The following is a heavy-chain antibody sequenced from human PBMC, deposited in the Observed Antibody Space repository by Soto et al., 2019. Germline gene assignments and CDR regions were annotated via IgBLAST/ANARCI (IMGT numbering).Heavy chain of an antibody. CDR3: ARTLRSYDFLTGYYPPYFDL. D-gene: IGHD3-9*01. CDR2: IYWNDDK. CDR1: GFSLRTSGVG. V-gene: IGHV2-5*01. Sequence: SGPTLVNPTQTLTLTCTFSGFSLRTSGVGVRWIRQPPGKALEWLALIYWNDDKHYSPSLRSTLTVTKDTSKNQVVLTMTNMDPVDTATYYCARTLRSYDFLTGYYPPYFDLWGLGRLVTVSS. J-gene: IGHJ4*02.